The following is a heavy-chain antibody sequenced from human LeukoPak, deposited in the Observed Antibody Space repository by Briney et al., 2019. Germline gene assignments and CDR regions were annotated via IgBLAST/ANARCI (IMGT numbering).Heavy chain of an antibody. V-gene: IGHV4-38-2*02. Sequence: PSGTLSLTCTVSAYSISDGWVWGMIRQPPGKGLEWIGSIYHSGTTYYNPSLKSQVTMSVDTSNNQFSLKLTSVTAADTAMYYCSRLSHVAGAPKVSWFDPWGQGTLVTVSS. CDR1: AYSISDGWV. D-gene: IGHD1-26*01. CDR2: IYHSGTT. CDR3: SRLSHVAGAPKVSWFDP. J-gene: IGHJ5*02.